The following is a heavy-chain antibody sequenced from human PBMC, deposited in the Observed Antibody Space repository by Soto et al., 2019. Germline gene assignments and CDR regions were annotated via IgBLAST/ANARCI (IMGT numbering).Heavy chain of an antibody. CDR2: IYYSGST. CDR1: GGSISSYY. V-gene: IGHV4-59*08. J-gene: IGHJ4*02. Sequence: QVQLQESGQGLVKPSETLSLTCTVSGGSISSYYWSWIRQPPGKGLEWIGYIYYSGSTNYNPSLKSRVTISVDTSKNQFSLKLSSVTAADTAVYHCARRWGTTFDYWGQGTLVTVSS. D-gene: IGHD3-16*01. CDR3: ARRWGTTFDY.